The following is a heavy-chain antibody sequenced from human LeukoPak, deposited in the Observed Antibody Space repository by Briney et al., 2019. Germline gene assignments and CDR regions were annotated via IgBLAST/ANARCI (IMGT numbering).Heavy chain of an antibody. V-gene: IGHV4-38-2*02. D-gene: IGHD1-26*01. CDR2: ISHSGTT. CDR1: DYSISRGYF. J-gene: IGHJ4*02. Sequence: NTSETLSLTCVASDYSISRGYFWGWIRRPPGKGLEWIGSISHSGTTYYNPSFKSRVTISLDTSKNQFSLKLKSVTAADTAFYYCEREGDILGATIDSWGQGTLVTVSS. CDR3: EREGDILGATIDS.